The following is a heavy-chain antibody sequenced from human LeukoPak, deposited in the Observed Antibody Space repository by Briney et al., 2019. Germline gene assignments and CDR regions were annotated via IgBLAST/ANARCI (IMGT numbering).Heavy chain of an antibody. CDR1: GGSISSSSYY. V-gene: IGHV4-39*07. D-gene: IGHD1-26*01. CDR2: IYTSGST. Sequence: PSETLSLTCTVSGGSISSSSYYWGWIRQPPGKGLEWIGNIYTSGSTNYNPSLKSRVTMSVDTSKNQFSLKLSSVTAADTAVYYCARGIGGSYGYWGQGTLVTVSS. CDR3: ARGIGGSYGY. J-gene: IGHJ4*02.